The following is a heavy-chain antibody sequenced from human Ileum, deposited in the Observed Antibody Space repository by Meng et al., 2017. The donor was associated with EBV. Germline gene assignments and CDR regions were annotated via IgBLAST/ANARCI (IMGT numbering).Heavy chain of an antibody. V-gene: IGHV4-39*01. Sequence: HRHVKESGPGLVKPSVTLSLTCSVSGGSSSSRCYYWGWIRQPPGEGLEWIGSVVYSGTTYYTSSLKSRVSISVDTSKNQFSLKLSSVTAADTAVYYCARHHHSPTFDYWGQGTLVTVAS. CDR3: ARHHHSPTFDY. D-gene: IGHD1-14*01. J-gene: IGHJ4*02. CDR2: VVYSGTT. CDR1: GGSSSSRCYY.